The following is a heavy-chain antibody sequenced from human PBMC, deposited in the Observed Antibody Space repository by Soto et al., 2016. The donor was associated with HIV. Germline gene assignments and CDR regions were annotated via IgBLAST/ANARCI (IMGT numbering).Heavy chain of an antibody. CDR1: RGSINSGGYY. J-gene: IGHJ5*02. CDR2: IYYSGST. V-gene: IGHV4-31*03. D-gene: IGHD2-21*01. Sequence: QVQLQESGPGLVKPSQTLSLTCTVSRGSINSGGYYWTWTPPAPREGLEWIGYIYYSGSTYYNPSLKSRVTISVDTSKNQFSLKLSSVTAADTAVYYCARGSGETVVKLDWFDPGAREPWSPSPQ. CDR3: ARGSGETVVKLDWFDP.